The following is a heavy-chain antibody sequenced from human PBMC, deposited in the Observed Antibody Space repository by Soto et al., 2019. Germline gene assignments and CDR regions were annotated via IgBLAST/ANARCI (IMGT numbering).Heavy chain of an antibody. Sequence: QLVESGGGLVQPGGSLRLSCEASGFTFSGYWMSWVRQAPGKGLEWVADIKHDGSVQYYVDSVKGRFTISRENAKKLLYLQMNGLRAEDTALYYCARAPYSNGWYRFDRWGQGTLVTVSS. CDR3: ARAPYSNGWYRFDR. CDR1: GFTFSGYW. CDR2: IKHDGSVQ. V-gene: IGHV3-7*03. D-gene: IGHD6-19*01. J-gene: IGHJ4*02.